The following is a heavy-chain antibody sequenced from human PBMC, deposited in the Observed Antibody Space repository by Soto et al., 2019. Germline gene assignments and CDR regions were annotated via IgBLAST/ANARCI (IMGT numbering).Heavy chain of an antibody. CDR2: ISPIFGTA. J-gene: IGHJ4*02. D-gene: IGHD1-26*01. CDR3: ARSQGPWELPKFDY. CDR1: GGTFSSYA. V-gene: IGHV1-69*12. Sequence: QVQLVQSGAEVKKPGSSVKVSCKASGGTFSSYAISWVRQAPGQGLEWMGGISPIFGTANYAQKFQGRVTITADESTSTAYMELSSLRSEDTAVYYCARSQGPWELPKFDYWGQGTLVTVSS.